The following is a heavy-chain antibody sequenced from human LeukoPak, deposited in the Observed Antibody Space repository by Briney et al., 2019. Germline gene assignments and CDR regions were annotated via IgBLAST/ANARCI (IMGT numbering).Heavy chain of an antibody. CDR2: IYYIGNT. D-gene: IGHD6-19*01. CDR3: ARFRSSGWYYFDS. CDR1: GGSVSENTYH. Sequence: SETLSLTCTVSGGSVSENTYHWGWVRQPPGRGLEWIAYIYYIGNTNYNPSLKSRATISIDTSKNQFSLTLSSVTAADTAVYYCARFRSSGWYYFDSWGQGMPVSVSS. V-gene: IGHV4-61*05. J-gene: IGHJ4*02.